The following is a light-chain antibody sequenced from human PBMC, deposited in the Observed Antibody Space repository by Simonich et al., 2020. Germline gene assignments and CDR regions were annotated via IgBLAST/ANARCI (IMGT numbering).Light chain of an antibody. CDR3: QQYNNWPRT. CDR1: QNVSSN. J-gene: IGKJ1*01. V-gene: IGKV3-15*01. Sequence: EIVMTQSPATLSVSPGERATLSCRACQNVSSNLTWYQQKPGQAPRLLIYGASTRATGIPSRFSGSGSGTEFTLTISSMQSEDFAVYYCQQYNNWPRTFGQGTKVEIK. CDR2: GAS.